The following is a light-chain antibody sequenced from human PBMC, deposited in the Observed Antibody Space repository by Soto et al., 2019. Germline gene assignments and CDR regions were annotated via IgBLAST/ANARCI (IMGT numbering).Light chain of an antibody. Sequence: QSVLTQSPSASASLGASVKLTCTLSSGRSKYAIAWHQQQPEKGPRYLMKVNSDGSHSKVDGIPDRFSGSSSGTERYLTISSLQSEDEADYYCQTWGTGFQVFGTGTKVTVL. CDR2: VNSDGSH. CDR3: QTWGTGFQV. CDR1: SGRSKYA. J-gene: IGLJ1*01. V-gene: IGLV4-69*01.